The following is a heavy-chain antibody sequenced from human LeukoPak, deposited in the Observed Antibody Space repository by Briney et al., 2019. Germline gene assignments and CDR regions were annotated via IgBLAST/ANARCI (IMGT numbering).Heavy chain of an antibody. D-gene: IGHD6-13*01. V-gene: IGHV4-59*11. CDR2: IYYSGST. J-gene: IGHJ5*02. Sequence: PSETLSLTCTVSGGSISSHYWSWIRQPPGKGLEWIGYIYYSGSTNYNPSLKSRVPISVDTSKNQFSLKLSSVTAADTAVYYCARESDLSDSSSWYGYNWFDPWGQGTLVTVSS. CDR3: ARESDLSDSSSWYGYNWFDP. CDR1: GGSISSHY.